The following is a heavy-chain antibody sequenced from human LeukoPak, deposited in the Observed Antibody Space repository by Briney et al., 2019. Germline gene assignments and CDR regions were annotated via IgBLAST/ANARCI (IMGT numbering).Heavy chain of an antibody. V-gene: IGHV3-53*01. Sequence: GGSLRLSCAASGFTVRDSYMSWVRQAPGRRLEWVSFIYVSGTTFYAASVKGRFTISRDNSKNTVYIQMNSLRAEDTALYYCGRHAYGGSPPVYWGQGTLVTVSS. CDR3: GRHAYGGSPPVY. D-gene: IGHD4-23*01. CDR2: IYVSGTT. J-gene: IGHJ4*02. CDR1: GFTVRDSY.